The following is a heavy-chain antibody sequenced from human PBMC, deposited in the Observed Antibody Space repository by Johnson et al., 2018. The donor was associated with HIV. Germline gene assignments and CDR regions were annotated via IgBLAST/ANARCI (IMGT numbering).Heavy chain of an antibody. CDR3: AKTYYGGNDDAFDL. J-gene: IGHJ3*01. Sequence: QVQLVESGGGVVQPGRSLRLSCAASGFTFSDYYMSWIRQAPGKGLEWVSYISSSGSTIYYADSVKGRFTVSRDNSKNALFLQMNNLGPEDAGIYFCAKTYYGGNDDAFDLWGQGTMVTVSS. V-gene: IGHV3-11*04. CDR1: GFTFSDYY. D-gene: IGHD4-23*01. CDR2: ISSSGSTI.